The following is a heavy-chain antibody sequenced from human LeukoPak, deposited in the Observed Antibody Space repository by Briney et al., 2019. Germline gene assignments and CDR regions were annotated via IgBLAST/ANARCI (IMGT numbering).Heavy chain of an antibody. CDR2: ISGSGGST. J-gene: IGHJ4*02. Sequence: GGSLRLSCAASGFTFSSYAMSWVRQAPGKGLEWVSAISGSGGSTYYADSGKGRFTISRDNSKNTLYLQMNSLRAEDTAVYYCARSRIMITFGGVLFDYWGQGTLVTVSS. CDR3: ARSRIMITFGGVLFDY. V-gene: IGHV3-23*01. CDR1: GFTFSSYA. D-gene: IGHD3-16*01.